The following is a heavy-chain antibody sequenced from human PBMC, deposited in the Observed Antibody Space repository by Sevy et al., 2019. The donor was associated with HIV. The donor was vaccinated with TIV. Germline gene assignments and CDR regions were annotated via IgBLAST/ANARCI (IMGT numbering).Heavy chain of an antibody. CDR2: IYPGDSDT. V-gene: IGHV5-51*01. J-gene: IGHJ4*02. CDR1: GYSFTSYW. D-gene: IGHD5-12*01. CDR3: ARQARGYSGWARPAPPSHFDY. Sequence: GESLKISCKGSGYSFTSYWIGWVRQMPGKGLEWMGIIYPGDSDTRYSPSFQGQVTISADKSISTAYLQWSSLKASDTAMYYCARQARGYSGWARPAPPSHFDYWGQGTLVTVSS.